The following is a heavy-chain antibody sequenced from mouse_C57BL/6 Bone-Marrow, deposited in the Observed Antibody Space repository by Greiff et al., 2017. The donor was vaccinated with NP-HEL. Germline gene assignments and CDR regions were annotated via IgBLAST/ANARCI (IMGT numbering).Heavy chain of an antibody. J-gene: IGHJ4*01. Sequence: EVQGVESGGGLVKPGGSLKLSCAASGFTFSSYTMSWVRQTPEKRLGWVATISGGGGNTYYPDSVKGRFTITRDNAKNTLYLQMSSLRSEDTALYYCARRGLLWYLDYWGQGTSVTVSS. CDR1: GFTFSSYT. D-gene: IGHD1-1*02. CDR3: ARRGLLWYLDY. V-gene: IGHV5-9*01. CDR2: ISGGGGNT.